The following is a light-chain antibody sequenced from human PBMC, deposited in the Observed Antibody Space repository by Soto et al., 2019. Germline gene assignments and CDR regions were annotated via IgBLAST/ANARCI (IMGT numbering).Light chain of an antibody. J-gene: IGKJ1*01. CDR3: QQFRTWPWT. CDR1: QSISIN. CDR2: AGS. V-gene: IGKV3D-15*01. Sequence: EIVLTQSPGTLSVSPGDRVTLSCRAIQSISINLAWYQHKPGQAPRLLIHAGSTRATGIPARLSGSGSGTEFTLTISSLQSEDFAVYYCQQFRTWPWTFGQGTKVEV.